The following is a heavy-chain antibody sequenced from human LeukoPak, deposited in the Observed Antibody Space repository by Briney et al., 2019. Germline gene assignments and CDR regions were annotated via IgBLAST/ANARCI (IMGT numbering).Heavy chain of an antibody. CDR2: ISGSGGST. D-gene: IGHD3-10*01. Sequence: TGGSLRLSCAASGFTLSTYSMSWVRQAPGKGLEWVSAISGSGGSTYYADSVKGRFTISRDNSKNTLYLQMNSLRAEDTAVYYCAKPGHRSWITMVRGVGNWFDPWGQGTLVTVSS. J-gene: IGHJ5*02. CDR3: AKPGHRSWITMVRGVGNWFDP. V-gene: IGHV3-23*01. CDR1: GFTLSTYS.